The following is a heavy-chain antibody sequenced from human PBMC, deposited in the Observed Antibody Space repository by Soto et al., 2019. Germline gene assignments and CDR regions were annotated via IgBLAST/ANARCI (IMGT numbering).Heavy chain of an antibody. V-gene: IGHV4-59*12. CDR3: ARVSGIYYYGMDV. CDR2: IYYSGKT. Sequence: SETLSLTCTVSGGSISSYYWSWIRQPPGKGLEWIGYIYYSGKTYYNPSLKSRVTISVDTSKNQFSLKLSSVTAADTAVYYCARVSGIYYYGMDVWGQGTTVTVSS. CDR1: GGSISSYY. J-gene: IGHJ6*02. D-gene: IGHD3-10*01.